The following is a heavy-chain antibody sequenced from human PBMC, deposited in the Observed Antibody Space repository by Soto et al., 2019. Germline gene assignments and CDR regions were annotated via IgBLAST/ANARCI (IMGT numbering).Heavy chain of an antibody. D-gene: IGHD6-6*01. CDR3: ARASSSSSAPDY. Sequence: QVQLQESGPGLVKPSQTLSLTCSVSGESISSGGYYWSWIRHHPGKGLEWIGYIYDSESAYYNPSLKRRVTISMDTSKNHFAMRLSSVTAADTAVYYCARASSSSSAPDYWGQGILVTVSA. CDR2: IYDSESA. CDR1: GESISSGGYY. J-gene: IGHJ4*02. V-gene: IGHV4-31*03.